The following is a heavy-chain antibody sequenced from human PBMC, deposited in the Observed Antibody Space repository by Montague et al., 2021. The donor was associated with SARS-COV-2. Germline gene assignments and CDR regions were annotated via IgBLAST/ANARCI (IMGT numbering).Heavy chain of an antibody. D-gene: IGHD5-24*01. Sequence: SLRLSCTASGFTVSDYYLSWIRQAPGKGLEWVSYISSSSSYPNYSYSXXVLFTISRDNAKNSLYLQMNSLRAEDTAVYYCARDPYGGWLQEHYYYYGMDVWGQGTTVTVSS. CDR2: ISSSSSYP. V-gene: IGHV3-11*05. CDR1: GFTVSDYY. J-gene: IGHJ6*02. CDR3: ARDPYGGWLQEHYYYYGMDV.